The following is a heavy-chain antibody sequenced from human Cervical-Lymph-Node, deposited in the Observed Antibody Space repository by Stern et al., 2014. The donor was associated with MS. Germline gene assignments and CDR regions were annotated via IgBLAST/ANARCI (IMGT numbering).Heavy chain of an antibody. CDR3: ARAIFGVNTAAMAPDAFDS. CDR2: IYTEGST. D-gene: IGHD3-3*01. CDR1: GFIVSKNY. V-gene: IGHV3-53*01. Sequence: EVQLVESGGGLIQPGGSLRLSCAAPGFIVSKNYMSWVRQAPGKGLEWVSLIYTEGSTNYAGSVKCTLTISRDSSKNKLFLQMNSLRAEDTAMYYCARAIFGVNTAAMAPDAFDSWGQGTMVTVSS. J-gene: IGHJ3*01.